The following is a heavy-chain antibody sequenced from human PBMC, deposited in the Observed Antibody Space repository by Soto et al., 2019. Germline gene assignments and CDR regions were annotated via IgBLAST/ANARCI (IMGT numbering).Heavy chain of an antibody. CDR3: ARLGPGTTFDY. J-gene: IGHJ4*02. V-gene: IGHV4-39*01. Sequence: SETLSLTWTVSGGSISSSSYYWGWIRQPPGKGLEWIGNIYYDGSTYYTPSLKSRVTISVDTSKNQFSLKLTSVTAADTAVYYGARLGPGTTFDYWGQGTLVTVSS. D-gene: IGHD1-1*01. CDR1: GGSISSSSYY. CDR2: IYYDGST.